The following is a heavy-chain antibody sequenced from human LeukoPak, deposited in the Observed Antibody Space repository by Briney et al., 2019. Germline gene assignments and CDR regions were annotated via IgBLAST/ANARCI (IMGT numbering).Heavy chain of an antibody. CDR1: GFTFSSDS. V-gene: IGHV3-21*01. CDR3: ARDRGPARPTWGLYYYYGMDV. CDR2: ISSSSGYI. J-gene: IGHJ6*02. D-gene: IGHD2-2*01. Sequence: GGSLRLSCAASGFTFSSDSMNWVRQAPGKGLEWVSSISSSSGYIYYADSVKGRFTISRDNDKNSLYLQMNSLTAADPAVHYCARDRGPARPTWGLYYYYGMDVWGQGTTVTVPS.